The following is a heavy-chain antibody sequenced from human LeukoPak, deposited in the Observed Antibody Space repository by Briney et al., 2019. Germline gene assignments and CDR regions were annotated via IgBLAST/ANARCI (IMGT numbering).Heavy chain of an antibody. Sequence: GESLKISCKGSGCSFTSYWIGWVRQMPGKGLEWMGIIYPGDSDTRYSPSFQGQVTISADKSISTAYLQWSSLKASDTAMYYCARPRTYYYGSGSPDAFDIWGQGTMVTVSS. CDR1: GCSFTSYW. CDR2: IYPGDSDT. V-gene: IGHV5-51*01. D-gene: IGHD3-10*01. CDR3: ARPRTYYYGSGSPDAFDI. J-gene: IGHJ3*02.